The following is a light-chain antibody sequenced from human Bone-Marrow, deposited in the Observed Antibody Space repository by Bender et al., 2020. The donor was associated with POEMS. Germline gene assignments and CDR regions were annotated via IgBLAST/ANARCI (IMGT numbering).Light chain of an antibody. CDR1: DSNFGGNN. CDR3: SSWDDSLSGWV. J-gene: IGLJ3*02. V-gene: IGLV1-44*01. CDR2: SNY. Sequence: QSVLTQPPSASGTPGQSVIISCSGNDSNFGGNNVNWYQHLPGTAPRLVVYSNYQRPSGVPARFSGSKSGTSASLAISDIQSEDGGDYYCSSWDDSLSGWVFGGGTKLTVL.